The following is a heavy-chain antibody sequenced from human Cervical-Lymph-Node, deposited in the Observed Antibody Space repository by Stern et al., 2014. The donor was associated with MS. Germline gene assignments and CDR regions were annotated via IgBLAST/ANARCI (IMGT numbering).Heavy chain of an antibody. Sequence: QVQLVQSGAEVKKPGASVKVYCKASGYTFTSYYMHWVRQAPGQGLEWMGIINASGGSTSYAQKFQGRVTMTRDTSTSTVYMELSSLRSEDTAVYYCTRALHGCTSTSCYKYIDYWGQGTLVTVSS. CDR3: TRALHGCTSTSCYKYIDY. CDR2: INASGGST. J-gene: IGHJ4*02. CDR1: GYTFTSYY. D-gene: IGHD2-2*02. V-gene: IGHV1-46*03.